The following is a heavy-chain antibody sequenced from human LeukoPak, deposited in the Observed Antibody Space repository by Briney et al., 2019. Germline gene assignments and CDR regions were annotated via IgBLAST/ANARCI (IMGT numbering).Heavy chain of an antibody. Sequence: SGPTLVNPTQTLTLTCTFSGFSLNTRGVGIHWIRQPPGKALEWLSLIYWDDDKRYSPSLKSRLTITKDTSQNHVVLTMTNMDPVDTATYYCAHRSGYDYEGDYWGQGTLVTVSS. CDR3: AHRSGYDYEGDY. V-gene: IGHV2-5*02. J-gene: IGHJ4*02. D-gene: IGHD3-16*01. CDR1: GFSLNTRGVG. CDR2: IYWDDDK.